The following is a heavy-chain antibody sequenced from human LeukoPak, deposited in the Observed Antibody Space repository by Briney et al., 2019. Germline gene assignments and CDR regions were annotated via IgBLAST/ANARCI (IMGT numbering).Heavy chain of an antibody. CDR1: GYTFTGYY. Sequence: SVKVSCKASGYTFTGYYMHWVRQAPGQGLEWMGRINPNSGGTNYAQKFQGRVTMTRDTSISTAYMELSRLRSDDTAVYYCAINPGNIAARPGGDYWGQGTLVTVSS. V-gene: IGHV1-2*06. CDR3: AINPGNIAARPGGDY. J-gene: IGHJ4*02. D-gene: IGHD6-6*01. CDR2: INPNSGGT.